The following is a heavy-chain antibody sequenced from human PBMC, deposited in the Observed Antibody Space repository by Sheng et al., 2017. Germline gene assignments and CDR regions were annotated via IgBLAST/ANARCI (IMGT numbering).Heavy chain of an antibody. J-gene: IGHJ1*01. CDR3: ARVPGYSKYRKEKPNAEYFQH. CDR1: GFTFSSYA. D-gene: IGHD6-13*01. Sequence: QVQLVESGGGVVQPGRSLRLSCAASGFTFSSYAMHWVRQAPGKGLEWVAVISYDGSNKYYADSVKGRFTISRDNSKNTLYLQMNSLRAEDTAVYYCARVPGYSKYRKEKPNAEYFQHWGQGTLVTVSS. V-gene: IGHV3-30*01. CDR2: ISYDGSNK.